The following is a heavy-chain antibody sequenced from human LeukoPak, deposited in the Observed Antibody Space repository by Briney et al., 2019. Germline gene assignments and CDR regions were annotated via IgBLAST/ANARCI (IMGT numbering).Heavy chain of an antibody. CDR3: ARVEDSGWDFDY. V-gene: IGHV1-18*04. Sequence: ASVKVSFKASGYTFSISYIHWVRQAPGQGLEWMGWISAYNGNTNYAQKLQGRVTMTTDTSTSTAYMELRSLRSDDTAVYYCARVEDSGWDFDYWGQGTLVTVSS. CDR2: ISAYNGNT. J-gene: IGHJ4*02. D-gene: IGHD6-19*01. CDR1: GYTFSISY.